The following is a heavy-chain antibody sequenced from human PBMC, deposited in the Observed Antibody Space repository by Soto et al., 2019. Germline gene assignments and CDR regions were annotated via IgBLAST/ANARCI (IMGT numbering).Heavy chain of an antibody. D-gene: IGHD1-20*01. CDR2: IYYSGST. J-gene: IGHJ4*02. CDR3: ARALYLPLHPGITGISFYDY. V-gene: IGHV4-30-4*01. CDR1: GGSISSGDYY. Sequence: SETLSLTCTVSGGSISSGDYYWSWIRQPPGKGLEWIGYIYYSGSTYYNPSLKSRVTISVDTSKNQFSLKLSSVTAADTAVYYCARALYLPLHPGITGISFYDYWGQGTLVTVSS.